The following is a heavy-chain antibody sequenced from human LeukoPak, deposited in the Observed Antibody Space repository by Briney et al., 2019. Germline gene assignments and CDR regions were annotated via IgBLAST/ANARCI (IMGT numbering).Heavy chain of an antibody. D-gene: IGHD4-17*01. CDR3: ARDKYGDYAFDI. CDR2: ISSSSGTI. CDR1: GFTFSSYS. Sequence: GGSLRLSCAASGFTFSSYSMNWVRQAPGKGLEWVSYISSSSGTIYYADSMKGRFTISRDNAKNSLYLQMNSLRAEDTAVYYCARDKYGDYAFDIWGQGTMVTVSS. V-gene: IGHV3-48*01. J-gene: IGHJ3*02.